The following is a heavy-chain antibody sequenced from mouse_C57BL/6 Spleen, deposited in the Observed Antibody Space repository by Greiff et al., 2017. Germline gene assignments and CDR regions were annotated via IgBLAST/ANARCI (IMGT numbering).Heavy chain of an antibody. CDR2: ISYDGSN. J-gene: IGHJ3*01. CDR1: GYSITSGYY. V-gene: IGHV3-6*01. D-gene: IGHD4-1*01. CDR3: ARAGAWFAY. Sequence: VQLKQSGPGLVKPSQSLSLTCSVTGYSITSGYYWNWIRQFPGNKLEWMGYISYDGSNNYNPSLKNRISITRDTSKNQFFLKLNSVTTEDTATYYCARAGAWFAYWGQGTLVTVSA.